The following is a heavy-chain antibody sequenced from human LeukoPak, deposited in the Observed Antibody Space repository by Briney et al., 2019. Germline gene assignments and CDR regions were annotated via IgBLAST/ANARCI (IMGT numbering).Heavy chain of an antibody. V-gene: IGHV3-30*18. CDR1: GFTFSSYG. CDR3: AQLEYFDY. J-gene: IGHJ4*02. CDR2: ISYDGSNK. Sequence: GGSLRLSCAASGFTFSSYGMHWVRQAPGKGLEWVAVISYDGSNKYYADSVKGRSTISRDNSKNTLYLQMNSLRAEDTAVYYCAQLEYFDYWGQGTLVTVSS.